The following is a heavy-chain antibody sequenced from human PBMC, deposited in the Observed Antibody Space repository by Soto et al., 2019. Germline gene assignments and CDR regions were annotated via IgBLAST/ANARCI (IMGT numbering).Heavy chain of an antibody. CDR1: GGSISSYY. Sequence: SETLSLTCTGSGGSISSYYWSWIRQPPGKGLEWIGYIYYSGSTNYNPSLKSRVTISVDTSKNQFSLKLSSVTAADTAVYYCAILYDKYYYYMDVWGKGTMVSVSS. CDR3: AILYDKYYYYMDV. CDR2: IYYSGST. V-gene: IGHV4-59*08. J-gene: IGHJ6*03. D-gene: IGHD3-9*01.